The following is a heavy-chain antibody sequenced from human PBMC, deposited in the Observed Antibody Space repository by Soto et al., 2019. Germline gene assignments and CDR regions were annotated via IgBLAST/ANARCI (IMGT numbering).Heavy chain of an antibody. CDR3: AKAPVYGSGGWFDP. CDR1: GFIFKNYA. Sequence: ESQLVESGGGLVQPGRSLRLSCKASGFIFKNYAMVWVRQGPGKGLEWVSSISWNSGKLDYGDSVKGRFTISRDNAKNSLYLQMNSLRTEDTAWYFCAKAPVYGSGGWFDPWGQGTLVTVSS. D-gene: IGHD3-10*01. J-gene: IGHJ5*02. V-gene: IGHV3-9*01. CDR2: ISWNSGKL.